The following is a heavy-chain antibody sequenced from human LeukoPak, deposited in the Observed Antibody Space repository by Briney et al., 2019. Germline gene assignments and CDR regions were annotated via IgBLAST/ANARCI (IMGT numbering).Heavy chain of an antibody. CDR1: GYSFTNYW. V-gene: IGHV5-51*01. D-gene: IGHD3-10*01. CDR3: ARPSSSGSYHYGMDV. Sequence: GESLKISCKGSGYSFTNYWIAWVRQMPGKGLEWMGIIYPGDSDTKYSPSFQGQVTISADKSTSTAYLQWSSLKASDTATYFCARPSSSGSYHYGMDVWGQGTTVTVSS. CDR2: IYPGDSDT. J-gene: IGHJ6*02.